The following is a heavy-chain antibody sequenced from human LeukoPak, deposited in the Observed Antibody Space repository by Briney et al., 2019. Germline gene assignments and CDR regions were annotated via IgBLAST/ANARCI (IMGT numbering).Heavy chain of an antibody. V-gene: IGHV3-73*01. Sequence: GGSLRLSCAVSGFTFSGSAIHWVRQSSGKGLEWVGQIDKKDKGYATATAYAASVKGRFTISRDDSINTAYLQMKSLKTEDTALYCTRDSGTYNWFDPWGQGTLVTVSS. D-gene: IGHD1-26*01. J-gene: IGHJ5*02. CDR3: RDSGTYNWFDP. CDR2: IDKKDKGYATAT. CDR1: GFTFSGSA.